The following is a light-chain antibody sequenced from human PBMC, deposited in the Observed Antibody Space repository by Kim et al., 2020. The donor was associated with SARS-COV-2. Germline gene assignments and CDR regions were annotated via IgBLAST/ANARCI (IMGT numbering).Light chain of an antibody. V-gene: IGKV1-6*01. CDR3: LQNYNYPFT. CDR2: AAS. CDR1: QGIRSE. Sequence: ASVGDRVTITCRASQGIRSELGWYQQKPGKAPNLLIYAASNLQSGVPSRFSGSGSGTDFTLTISSLQPEDFATYYCLQNYNYPFTFGGGTKVDIK. J-gene: IGKJ4*01.